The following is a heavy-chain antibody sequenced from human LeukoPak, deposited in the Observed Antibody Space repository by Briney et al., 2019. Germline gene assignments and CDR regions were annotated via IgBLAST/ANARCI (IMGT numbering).Heavy chain of an antibody. CDR1: GLTISRKF. Sequence: GGSLRLSCVVSGLTISRKFMNWVRQAPGKGLEWVSGIYVDGSTFYADSVKGRFSISRDTSRNTLSLQMSSLRAEDTAVYFCACCGNDCDPRETAWVDFLHWGQGTLVTVSS. J-gene: IGHJ1*01. D-gene: IGHD2-21*02. V-gene: IGHV3-66*01. CDR3: ACCGNDCDPRETAWVDFLH. CDR2: IYVDGST.